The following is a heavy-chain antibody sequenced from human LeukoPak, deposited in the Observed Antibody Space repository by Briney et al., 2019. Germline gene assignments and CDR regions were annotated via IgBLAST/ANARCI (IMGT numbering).Heavy chain of an antibody. Sequence: PSETLSLTRTVSGGSISSYYWTWIRQPPGKGLEWLGYVHYNGQTNYNPSLQSRATMSVDMSKNQFSLRLTSVTAADTAVYYCVKVGGTGHFDYWGQGALVTVSS. CDR3: VKVGGTGHFDY. D-gene: IGHD7-27*01. CDR2: VHYNGQT. CDR1: GGSISSYY. J-gene: IGHJ4*02. V-gene: IGHV4-59*01.